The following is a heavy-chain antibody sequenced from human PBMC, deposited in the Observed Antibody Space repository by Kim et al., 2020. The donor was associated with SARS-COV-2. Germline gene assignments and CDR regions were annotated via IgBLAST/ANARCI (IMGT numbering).Heavy chain of an antibody. CDR3: AREPHPSRYYDSSGYYPLRVDP. D-gene: IGHD3-22*01. J-gene: IGHJ5*02. Sequence: ASVKVSCKASGYTFTSYGISWVRQAPGQGLEWMGWISAYNGNTNYAQKLQGRVTMTTDTSTSTAYMELRSLRSDDTAVYYCAREPHPSRYYDSSGYYPLRVDPWGQGTLVTVSS. CDR1: GYTFTSYG. V-gene: IGHV1-18*01. CDR2: ISAYNGNT.